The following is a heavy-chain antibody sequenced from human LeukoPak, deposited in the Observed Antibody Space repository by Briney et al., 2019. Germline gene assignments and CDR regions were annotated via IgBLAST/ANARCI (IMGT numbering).Heavy chain of an antibody. Sequence: PSETLSLTCAVYGGSFSGYYCSWIRRPPGKGLEWIGEINHSGSTNYNPSLKSRVTISVDTSKNQFSLKLSSVTAADTAVYYCASRRDDYWGQGTLVTVSS. V-gene: IGHV4-34*01. J-gene: IGHJ4*02. CDR3: ASRRDDY. D-gene: IGHD3-10*01. CDR1: GGSFSGYY. CDR2: INHSGST.